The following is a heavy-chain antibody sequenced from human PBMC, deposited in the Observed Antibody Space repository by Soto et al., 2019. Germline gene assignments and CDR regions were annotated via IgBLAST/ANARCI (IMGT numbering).Heavy chain of an antibody. V-gene: IGHV4-39*01. CDR3: ARSEYYDFWSAGNWFGP. CDR1: GGSISSSSYY. Sequence: SETLSLTCTASGGSISSSSYYWGWIRQPPGKGLEWIGSIYYSGSTYYNPSLKSRVTISVDTSKNQFSLKLSSVTAADTAVYYCARSEYYDFWSAGNWFGPWGQGTLVTVSS. J-gene: IGHJ5*02. CDR2: IYYSGST. D-gene: IGHD3-3*01.